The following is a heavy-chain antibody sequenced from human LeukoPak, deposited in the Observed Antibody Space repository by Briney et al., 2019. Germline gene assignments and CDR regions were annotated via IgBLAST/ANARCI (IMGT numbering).Heavy chain of an antibody. CDR2: IYYSGNA. V-gene: IGHV4-39*07. D-gene: IGHD5-18*01. Sequence: PSETLSLTYTVSGGSISSRSYYWGWIRQPPGKGLEWIGNIYYSGNAYYNPSLKSRVTISVDTSKNQFSLKLSSVTAADTAVYYCARDATEVYSYGRPLFDYWGQGTLVTVSS. J-gene: IGHJ4*02. CDR3: ARDATEVYSYGRPLFDY. CDR1: GGSISSRSYY.